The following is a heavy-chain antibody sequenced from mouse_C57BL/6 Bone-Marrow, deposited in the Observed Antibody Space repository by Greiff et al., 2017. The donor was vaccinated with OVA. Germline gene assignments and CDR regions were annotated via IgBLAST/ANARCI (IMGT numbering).Heavy chain of an antibody. CDR3: ARASSGTDY. D-gene: IGHD3-2*02. CDR1: GYTFTSYW. V-gene: IGHV1-7*01. CDR2: INPSSGYT. J-gene: IGHJ2*01. Sequence: QVQLKQSGAELAKPGASVKLSCKASGYTFTSYWMHWVKQRPGQGLEWIGYINPSSGYTKYNQKFKDKATLPADKSSSTAYMQLSSLTYEDSAVDYCARASSGTDYWGQGTTLTVSS.